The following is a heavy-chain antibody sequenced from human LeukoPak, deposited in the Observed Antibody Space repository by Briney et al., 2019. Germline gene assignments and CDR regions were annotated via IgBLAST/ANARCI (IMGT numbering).Heavy chain of an antibody. V-gene: IGHV3-7*01. J-gene: IGHJ6*02. Sequence: GGSLRLSCAASGFTFSSYWMSWVRQAPGKGLEWVANIKQDGSEKYYVDSVKGRFTISRDNAKNSLYPQMNSLRAEDTAVYYCAREQEAVLYYYYGMDVWGQGTTVTVSS. D-gene: IGHD3-3*02. CDR2: IKQDGSEK. CDR3: AREQEAVLYYYYGMDV. CDR1: GFTFSSYW.